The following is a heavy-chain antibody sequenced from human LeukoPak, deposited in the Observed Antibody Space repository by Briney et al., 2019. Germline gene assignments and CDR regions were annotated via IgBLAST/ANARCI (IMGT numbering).Heavy chain of an antibody. CDR2: ISAYNGNT. Sequence: GASVKVSCKASGYTFTSYGISWVRQAPGQGLEWMGWISAYNGNTNYARKLQGRVTMTTDTSTSTAYMELRSLRSDDTAVYYCARDLLLYCSSTSCQEYYYGMDVWGQGTTVTVSS. CDR1: GYTFTSYG. CDR3: ARDLLLYCSSTSCQEYYYGMDV. V-gene: IGHV1-18*01. D-gene: IGHD2-2*01. J-gene: IGHJ6*02.